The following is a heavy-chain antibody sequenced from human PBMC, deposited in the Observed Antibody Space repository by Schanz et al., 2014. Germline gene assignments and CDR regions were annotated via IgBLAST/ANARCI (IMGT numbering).Heavy chain of an antibody. V-gene: IGHV3-30*04. Sequence: QVELVESGGGVVQPGRSLRLSCAASGFIFSYYTIHWVRQAPGKGLEWVAVISDDGSRRHYADFVTGRFTISRDNSKDTLYLQMNSLRAEDTAVYYCARDLAGGGNDVWGQGTLVTVSS. CDR1: GFIFSYYT. CDR2: ISDDGSRR. J-gene: IGHJ4*02. CDR3: ARDLAGGGNDV. D-gene: IGHD2-15*01.